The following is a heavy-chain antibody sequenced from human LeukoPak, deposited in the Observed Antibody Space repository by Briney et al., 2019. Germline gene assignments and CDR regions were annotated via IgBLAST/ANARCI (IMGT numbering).Heavy chain of an antibody. Sequence: GSLRLSCAASGFTFSSYAMHWVRQAPGKGLEWVAVISYDGSNKYYADSVKGRFTISRDNSMNTLYLQMNSLRAEDTAVYYCARLNYYDSSGPNDYWGQGTLVTVSS. CDR2: ISYDGSNK. CDR1: GFTFSSYA. V-gene: IGHV3-30-3*01. D-gene: IGHD3-22*01. CDR3: ARLNYYDSSGPNDY. J-gene: IGHJ4*02.